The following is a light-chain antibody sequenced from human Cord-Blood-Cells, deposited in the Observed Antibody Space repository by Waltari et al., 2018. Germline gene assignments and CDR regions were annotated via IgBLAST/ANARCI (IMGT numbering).Light chain of an antibody. Sequence: DIQMTQSPSPLSASVGDRVTITCRASQSISSWLAWYQQKPGKSPKLLIYKSSSLESGVPSRFSGSGSETEFTLTIICLQPDDCATYYGQQYNSYSPYRFDQAPKLDI. CDR1: QSISSW. CDR3: QQYNSYSPYR. CDR2: KSS. V-gene: IGKV1-5*03. J-gene: IGKJ2*03.